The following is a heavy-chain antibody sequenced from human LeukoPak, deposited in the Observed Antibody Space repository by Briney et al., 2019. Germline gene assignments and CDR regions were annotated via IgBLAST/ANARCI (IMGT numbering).Heavy chain of an antibody. J-gene: IGHJ4*02. D-gene: IGHD6-19*01. CDR3: ARGRAGWGALRRGPFDY. V-gene: IGHV4-59*01. Sequence: SETLSLTCTVSGGSISSYYWSWIRQPPGKGLEWIGYIYYSGSTNYNPSLKSRVTISVDTSKNQFSLKLSSVTAADTAVYYCARGRAGWGALRRGPFDYWGQGTLVTVSS. CDR1: GGSISSYY. CDR2: IYYSGST.